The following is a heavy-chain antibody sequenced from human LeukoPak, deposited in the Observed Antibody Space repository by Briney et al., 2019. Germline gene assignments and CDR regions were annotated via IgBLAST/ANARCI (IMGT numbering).Heavy chain of an antibody. CDR2: IYYSGST. D-gene: IGHD6-13*01. V-gene: IGHV4-59*08. CDR3: ARHIAPSIAAAGRRGYFDY. J-gene: IGHJ4*02. Sequence: PSETLSLTCTVSGGPISSYYWSWIRQPPGKGLECLGYIYYSGSTNYNPSLTSRVTISVDTSKNQFSLKLSSVTAADTAVYYCARHIAPSIAAAGRRGYFDYWGQGTLVTVSS. CDR1: GGPISSYY.